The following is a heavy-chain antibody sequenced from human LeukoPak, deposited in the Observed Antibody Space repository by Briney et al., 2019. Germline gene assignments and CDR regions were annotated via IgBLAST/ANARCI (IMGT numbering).Heavy chain of an antibody. CDR1: GGSISSSSYY. CDR3: ARHQEQWLGTGTYYFDY. D-gene: IGHD6-19*01. V-gene: IGHV4-39*01. Sequence: PSETLSLTCTVSGGSISSSSYYWGWIRQPPGKGLEWIGSIYYSGSTYYNPSLKSRVTISVDTSKNQFSLKLSSVTAADTAVYYCARHQEQWLGTGTYYFDYWGQGTLVTVSS. CDR2: IYYSGST. J-gene: IGHJ4*02.